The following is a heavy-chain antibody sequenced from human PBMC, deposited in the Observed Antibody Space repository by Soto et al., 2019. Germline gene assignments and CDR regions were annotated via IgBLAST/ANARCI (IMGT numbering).Heavy chain of an antibody. J-gene: IGHJ3*01. CDR1: GFTFSSYG. Sequence: QVQLVEAGGGVVQPGRSLRLSCAASGFTFSSYGMHWVRQAPGKGLEWVAVIWYDGSNKYYADSVKGRFTISRDNSKNTLYLQMNSLRAEDTAVYYCAKDAIPYNGRNDAFDLWGQGTMVTVSS. CDR2: IWYDGSNK. CDR3: AKDAIPYNGRNDAFDL. V-gene: IGHV3-33*06. D-gene: IGHD1-20*01.